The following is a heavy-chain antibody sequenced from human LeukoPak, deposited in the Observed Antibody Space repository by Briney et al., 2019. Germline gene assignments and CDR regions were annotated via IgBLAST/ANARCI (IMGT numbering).Heavy chain of an antibody. V-gene: IGHV3-48*04. CDR1: GFSFDTYS. CDR2: ISLSSTTI. D-gene: IGHD6-13*01. Sequence: GGSLRLSCAASGFSFDTYSMNWFRQAPGKGLEWVAYISLSSTTIFYADFVKGRFTISRDNAQNTLYLQMNSLRAEDTAVYYCVRAGSIAAAGYYYYYYGMDVWGQGTTVTVSS. CDR3: VRAGSIAAAGYYYYYYGMDV. J-gene: IGHJ6*02.